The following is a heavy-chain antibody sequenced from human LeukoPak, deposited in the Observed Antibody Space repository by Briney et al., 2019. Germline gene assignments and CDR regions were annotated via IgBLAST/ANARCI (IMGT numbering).Heavy chain of an antibody. V-gene: IGHV3-7*01. CDR3: ARDTHTRGGAFDI. D-gene: IGHD2-15*01. Sequence: GGSLRLSCAAFGFTFSSYWMSWVRQAPGKGLEWVANIKQDGSEKYYVDSVKGRFTISRDNAKNSLYLQMNSLRAEDTAVYYCARDTHTRGGAFDIWGQGTMVTVSS. CDR2: IKQDGSEK. J-gene: IGHJ3*02. CDR1: GFTFSSYW.